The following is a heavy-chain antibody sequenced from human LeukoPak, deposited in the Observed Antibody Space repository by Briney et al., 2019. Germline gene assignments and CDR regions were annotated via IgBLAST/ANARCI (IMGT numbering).Heavy chain of an antibody. D-gene: IGHD6-19*01. J-gene: IGHJ5*02. CDR2: INHSGST. CDR1: GGSFSGYY. CDR3: ARGVGQWLVRQGRTYNWFDP. Sequence: PSGTLSLTCAVYGGSFSGYYWSWIRQPPGKGLEWIGEINHSGSTNYNPSLKSRVTISVDTSKNQFSLKLSSVTAADTAVYYCARGVGQWLVRQGRTYNWFDPWGQGTLVTVSS. V-gene: IGHV4-34*01.